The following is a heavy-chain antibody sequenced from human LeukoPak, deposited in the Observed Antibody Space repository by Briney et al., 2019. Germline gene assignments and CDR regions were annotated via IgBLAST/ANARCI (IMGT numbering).Heavy chain of an antibody. J-gene: IGHJ3*01. CDR2: IYYSGST. Sequence: SETLSLTCTVSGGPIGSSDYYWGWVRQPPGKGLEWIGNIYYSGSTYYNPSLESRVTISIDTSKNQFSLNLNSVTAADTAVYYCARRPGRYYYDSSGSDAFDLWGQGALVTVSS. D-gene: IGHD3-22*01. CDR1: GGPIGSSDYY. CDR3: ARRPGRYYYDSSGSDAFDL. V-gene: IGHV4-39*01.